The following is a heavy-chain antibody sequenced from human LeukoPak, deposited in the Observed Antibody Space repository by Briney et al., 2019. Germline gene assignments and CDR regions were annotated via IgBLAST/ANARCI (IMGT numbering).Heavy chain of an antibody. CDR2: ISAYNGNT. CDR1: GYTFTSYY. J-gene: IGHJ4*02. D-gene: IGHD6-19*01. CDR3: ARDDSGWYSGDY. V-gene: IGHV1-18*04. Sequence: ASVKVSCKASGYTFTSYYMHWVRQAPGQGLEWMGWISAYNGNTNYAQKLQGRVTMTTDTSTSTVYMELRSLRSDDTAVYYCARDDSGWYSGDYWGQGTLVTVSS.